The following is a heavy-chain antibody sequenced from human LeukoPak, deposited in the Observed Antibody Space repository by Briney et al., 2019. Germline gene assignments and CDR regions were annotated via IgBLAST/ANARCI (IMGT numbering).Heavy chain of an antibody. CDR2: ISYDGSNK. J-gene: IGHJ5*02. D-gene: IGHD2-15*01. CDR1: GITSSRHA. CDR3: AKGKQEVAA. Sequence: GGSLRLSCTASGITSSRHAMSWVRQAPGKGLEWVAFISYDGSNKYYADSVKGRFTISRDNSKNTLYLQMNSLRAEDTAVYYCAKGKQEVAAWGQGTLVTVSS. V-gene: IGHV3-30*18.